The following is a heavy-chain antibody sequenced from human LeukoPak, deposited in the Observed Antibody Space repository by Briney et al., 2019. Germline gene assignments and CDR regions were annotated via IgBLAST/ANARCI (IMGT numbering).Heavy chain of an antibody. CDR3: AREWKISGDCGLDY. J-gene: IGHJ4*02. D-gene: IGHD2-21*02. CDR2: IWYDGGNK. CDR1: GFTFSSYG. Sequence: GGSLRLSCVASGFTFSSYGMHWVRQAPGKGLEWVAVIWYDGGNKDYADSVKGRFTISRDNSKNTLYLQMNSLRGEDTAVYYCAREWKISGDCGLDYWGQGTLVTV. V-gene: IGHV3-33*01.